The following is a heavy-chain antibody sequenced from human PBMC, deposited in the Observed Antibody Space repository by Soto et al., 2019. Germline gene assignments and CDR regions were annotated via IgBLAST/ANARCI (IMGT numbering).Heavy chain of an antibody. CDR2: INAGNGNT. CDR3: ANTSGYYLYDD. V-gene: IGHV1-3*01. CDR1: GYTFTSYA. J-gene: IGHJ4*02. D-gene: IGHD3-22*01. Sequence: ASLKVSFTASGYTFTSYAMHWVRRAPGQRLEGMGWINAGNGNTKYSQKFQGRVTITRDTSASTAYMELRSLRSEDTAGYYGANTSGYYLYDDWGQGTLVTVAS.